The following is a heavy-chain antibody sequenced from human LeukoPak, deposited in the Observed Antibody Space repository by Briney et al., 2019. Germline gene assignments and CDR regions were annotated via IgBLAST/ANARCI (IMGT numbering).Heavy chain of an antibody. CDR2: ISYDGSNK. V-gene: IGHV3-30*18. D-gene: IGHD3-22*01. J-gene: IGHJ4*02. CDR3: AKGPHYYDSSGYYSLDY. Sequence: GGSLRLSCAASGFTFSSYGMHWVRQAPGKGLEWVAVISYDGSNKYYADSVKGRFTISRDNSKNTLYLQMNSLRAEDTAVYYCAKGPHYYDSSGYYSLDYWGQGTLVTVSS. CDR1: GFTFSSYG.